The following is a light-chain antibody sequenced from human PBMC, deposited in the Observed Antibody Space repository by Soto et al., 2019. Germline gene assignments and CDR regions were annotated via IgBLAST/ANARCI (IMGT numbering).Light chain of an antibody. CDR2: KAS. Sequence: IKMSQSPSTLSATVGDRVTITCRASQSISSWLAWYQQKPGKAPKLLINKASSLESGVPSRFSGSGSGTEFTLTISSLQPDDFATYYCQQYKSHRRTFGQGSKV. V-gene: IGKV1-5*03. J-gene: IGKJ1*01. CDR3: QQYKSHRRT. CDR1: QSISSW.